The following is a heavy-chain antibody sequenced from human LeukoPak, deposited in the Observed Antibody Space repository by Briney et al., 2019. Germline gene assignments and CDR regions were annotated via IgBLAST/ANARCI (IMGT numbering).Heavy chain of an antibody. Sequence: SETLSLTCTVSGGSISSYYWSWIRQPPGKGLEWIGYIYYSGSTNYNPSLKSRVTISVDTSKNQFSLKLSSVTAADTAVYYCARGRVVVTASYYFDYWGQGTLVTVSS. D-gene: IGHD2-21*02. V-gene: IGHV4-59*01. CDR3: ARGRVVVTASYYFDY. J-gene: IGHJ4*02. CDR1: GGSISSYY. CDR2: IYYSGST.